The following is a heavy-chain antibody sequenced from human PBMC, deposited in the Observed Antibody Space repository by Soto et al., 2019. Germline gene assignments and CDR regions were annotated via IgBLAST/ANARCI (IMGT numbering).Heavy chain of an antibody. J-gene: IGHJ3*01. CDR3: ARDLADVHLWDAFGV. V-gene: IGHV1-69*13. D-gene: IGHD6-13*01. Sequence: AASVKVSCKAPGDTFNSYGISWVRQAPGQGLEWMGGIVPMFGTTNFALKFEDRVTITADELTTTVYMEIRGLTSEDTAVYYCARDLADVHLWDAFGVWGHGTRVTVSS. CDR2: IVPMFGTT. CDR1: GDTFNSYG.